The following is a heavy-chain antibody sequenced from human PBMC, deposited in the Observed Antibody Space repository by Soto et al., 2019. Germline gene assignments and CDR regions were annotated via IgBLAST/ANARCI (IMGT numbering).Heavy chain of an antibody. Sequence: QVQLVQSGAEVKKPGSSVKVSCKASGGTFSSYTISWVRQAPGQGLEWMGRIIPILGIANYAQKFQGRVTITADKSTSTAYMELSSLRSEDTAVYYCARSLRFGEEATLGWFDPWGQGNLVTVSS. V-gene: IGHV1-69*02. J-gene: IGHJ5*02. CDR3: ARSLRFGEEATLGWFDP. CDR1: GGTFSSYT. CDR2: IIPILGIA. D-gene: IGHD3-10*01.